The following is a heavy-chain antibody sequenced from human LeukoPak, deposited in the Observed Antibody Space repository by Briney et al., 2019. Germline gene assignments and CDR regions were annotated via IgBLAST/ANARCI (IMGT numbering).Heavy chain of an antibody. Sequence: GGSLRLSCTASGFTFSSYAMHWVRQAPGKGLEWVAVISYDGSNKYYADSVKGRFTISRDNSKNTLYLQMNSLRAEDTAVYYCARIVSSSGLFDYWGQGTLVTVSS. CDR3: ARIVSSSGLFDY. J-gene: IGHJ4*02. CDR1: GFTFSSYA. CDR2: ISYDGSNK. D-gene: IGHD6-19*01. V-gene: IGHV3-30-3*01.